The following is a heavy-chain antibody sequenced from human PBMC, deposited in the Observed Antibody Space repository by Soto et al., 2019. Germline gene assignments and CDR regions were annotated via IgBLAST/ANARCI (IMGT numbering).Heavy chain of an antibody. CDR1: GGTFSSYA. CDR2: IIPIFGTA. Sequence: SVKVSCKASGGTFSSYAISWVRQAPGQGLEWMGGIIPIFGTANYAQKFQGRVTITADKSTSTAYMELSSLRSEDTAVYYCARLVTKTQLFDYWGQGTLVTVSS. CDR3: ARLVTKTQLFDY. V-gene: IGHV1-69*06. J-gene: IGHJ4*02. D-gene: IGHD6-13*01.